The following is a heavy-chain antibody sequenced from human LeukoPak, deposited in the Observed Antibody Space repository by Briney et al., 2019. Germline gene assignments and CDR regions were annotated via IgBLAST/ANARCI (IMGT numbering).Heavy chain of an antibody. D-gene: IGHD1-26*01. CDR1: GFTLSSYE. V-gene: IGHV3-23*01. CDR2: IDYSGGSS. Sequence: GGSLRLSCTVSGFTLSSYEMSWIRQAPGKGLEWVSSIDYSGGSSYYADSVKGRFTISRDDSKNTLYLQMNSLRAEDTAVYYCAKGYGWEASYYYYYMDVWGKGTTVTISS. J-gene: IGHJ6*03. CDR3: AKGYGWEASYYYYYMDV.